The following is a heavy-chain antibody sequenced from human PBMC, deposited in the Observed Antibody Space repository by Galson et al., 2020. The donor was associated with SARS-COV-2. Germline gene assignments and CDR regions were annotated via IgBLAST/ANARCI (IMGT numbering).Heavy chain of an antibody. CDR1: GDSISSGSFY. D-gene: IGHD4-17*01. CDR2: IFYSGKT. J-gene: IGHJ5*02. Sequence: SETLSLTCTVSGDSISSGSFYWGWVRQPPGKGLEWIGSIFYSGKTYYSPSLKSRVTISVDTSNNQFYLRLTSVTAADTAVYYCARHHNDYGDYISSPDWFDPWGQGTLVTVSS. V-gene: IGHV4-39*01. CDR3: ARHHNDYGDYISSPDWFDP.